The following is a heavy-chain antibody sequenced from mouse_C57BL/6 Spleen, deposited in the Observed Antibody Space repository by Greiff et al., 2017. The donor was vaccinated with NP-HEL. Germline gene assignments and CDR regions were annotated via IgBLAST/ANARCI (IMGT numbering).Heavy chain of an antibody. J-gene: IGHJ2*01. CDR2: IDPSDSYT. Sequence: QVQLQQPGAELVMPGASVKLSCKASGYTFTSYWMHWVKQRPGQGLEWIGEIDPSDSYTNYNQKFKGKSTLTVDKSSSTAYMQLSSLTSEDSAVYYCARPSGSSYFDYWGQGTTLTVSS. CDR1: GYTFTSYW. V-gene: IGHV1-69*01. CDR3: ARPSGSSYFDY. D-gene: IGHD1-1*01.